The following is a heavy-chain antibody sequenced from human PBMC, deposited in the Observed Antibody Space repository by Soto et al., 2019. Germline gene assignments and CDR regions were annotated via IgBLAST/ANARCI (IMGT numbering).Heavy chain of an antibody. J-gene: IGHJ6*02. CDR1: VYSVTSYW. V-gene: IGHV5-10-1*01. CDR2: IDPSDSYT. CDR3: ARVPTYYYYGMDV. Sequence: GESLKISCKVSVYSVTSYWIRGFRQIPGKGLEWMGRIDPSDSYTNYSPSFQVHVTISADKSSSTAYLQWNSLKASDTAMYYCARVPTYYYYGMDVWGQGTTVTVSS.